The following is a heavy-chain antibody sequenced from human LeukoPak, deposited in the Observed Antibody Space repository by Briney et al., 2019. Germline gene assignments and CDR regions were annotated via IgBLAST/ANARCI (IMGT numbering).Heavy chain of an antibody. CDR2: ISAYNGNT. D-gene: IGHD2-21*02. J-gene: IGHJ3*01. CDR1: GYTFTNYG. V-gene: IGHV1-18*01. CDR3: ARAVVTADSDAFDL. Sequence: GASVKVSRKASGYTFTNYGISWVRQAPGQGLEWMGWISAYNGNTKYAQKLQGRVTMTTDTSTSTAYMELRSLRSDDTAVYYCARAVVTADSDAFDLWGQGTMVTVSS.